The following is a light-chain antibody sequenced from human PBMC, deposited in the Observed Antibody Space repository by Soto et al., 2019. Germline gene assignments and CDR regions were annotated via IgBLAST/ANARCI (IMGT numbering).Light chain of an antibody. CDR3: QQRTNWPPWT. CDR2: DAS. J-gene: IGKJ1*01. Sequence: EIVLTQSPATLSLSPGERATLSCRASQSVSNYVAWYQQKPGQAPRLLISDASNRATGIPARFSGSGSGTDFTLTISSLEPEDSAIYYCQQRTNWPPWTFGQGTKVDIK. CDR1: QSVSNY. V-gene: IGKV3-11*01.